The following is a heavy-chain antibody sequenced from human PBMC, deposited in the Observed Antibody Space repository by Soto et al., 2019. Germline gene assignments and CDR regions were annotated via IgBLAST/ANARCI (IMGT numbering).Heavy chain of an antibody. J-gene: IGHJ6*02. V-gene: IGHV1-69*02. CDR2: IIPILGIA. D-gene: IGHD6-19*01. Sequence: QVQLVQSGAEVKKPGSSVKVSCKASGGTFSSYTISWVRQAPGQGLEWMGRIIPILGIANYAQKFQGRVTITADKSTSTAYRELGSLRSEDTAVYYCARGRGSSGWYGGDYYYGMDVWGQGTTVTVSS. CDR1: GGTFSSYT. CDR3: ARGRGSSGWYGGDYYYGMDV.